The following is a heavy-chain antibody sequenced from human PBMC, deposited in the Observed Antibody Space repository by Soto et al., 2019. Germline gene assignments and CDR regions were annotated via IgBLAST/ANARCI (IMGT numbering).Heavy chain of an antibody. D-gene: IGHD6-19*01. J-gene: IGHJ3*02. V-gene: IGHV3-30*18. CDR2: ISYDGSNK. Sequence: PVGSLRLSCAASGFTFSSYGMHWVRQAPGKGLEWVAVISYDGSNKYYADSVKGRFTISRDNSKNTLYLQMNSLRAEDTAVYYCAKWGRYSSGWYSGVGAFDIWGQGTMVTVSS. CDR1: GFTFSSYG. CDR3: AKWGRYSSGWYSGVGAFDI.